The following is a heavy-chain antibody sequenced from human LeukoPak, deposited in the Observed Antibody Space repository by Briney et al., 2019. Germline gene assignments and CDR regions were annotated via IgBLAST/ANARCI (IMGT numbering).Heavy chain of an antibody. J-gene: IGHJ4*02. Sequence: PGGSLRLSCAASGFTFSSYAMSWVRQAPGKGLEWVSSISSSSSYIYYADSVKGRFTISRDNAKNSLYLQMNSLRAEDTAVYYCATAETDLAAAGTDYWGQGTLVTVSS. CDR2: ISSSSSYI. D-gene: IGHD6-13*01. V-gene: IGHV3-21*01. CDR3: ATAETDLAAAGTDY. CDR1: GFTFSSYA.